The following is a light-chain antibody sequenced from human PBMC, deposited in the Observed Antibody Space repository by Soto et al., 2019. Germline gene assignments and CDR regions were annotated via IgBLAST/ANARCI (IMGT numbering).Light chain of an antibody. Sequence: QSVLTQPPSASGSPGQSVTISCTGSSSDVGRYDYVSWYQHHPGKAPKVMMFDVNKRPSGVPDRFSGSRSGNTASLTVSGLQAEDEDDYFCSSYAGNNIYVFGTGTKLTVL. V-gene: IGLV2-8*01. CDR2: DVN. CDR1: SSDVGRYDY. J-gene: IGLJ1*01. CDR3: SSYAGNNIYV.